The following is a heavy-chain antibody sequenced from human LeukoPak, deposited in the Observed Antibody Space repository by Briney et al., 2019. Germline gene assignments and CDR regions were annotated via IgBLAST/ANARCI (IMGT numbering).Heavy chain of an antibody. V-gene: IGHV3-7*01. CDR3: ARRFCSGGTCYPQFDI. D-gene: IGHD2-15*01. J-gene: IGHJ4*02. Sequence: GGSLRLSCAAYGFTFSHYWMTWIRQAPGKGLVWVANIKQDGSEMYSVDSVKGRFTVSRDNVKNSLFLQMNSLRVEDTAVYYCARRFCSGGTCYPQFDIWGQGTLVTVSS. CDR2: IKQDGSEM. CDR1: GFTFSHYW.